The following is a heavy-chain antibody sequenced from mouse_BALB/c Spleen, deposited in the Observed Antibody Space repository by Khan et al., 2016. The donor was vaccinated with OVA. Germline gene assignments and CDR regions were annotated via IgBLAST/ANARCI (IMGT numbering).Heavy chain of an antibody. V-gene: IGHV1-18*01. D-gene: IGHD1-1*01. J-gene: IGHJ4*01. Sequence: VQLKESGPELATPGASVKMSCKASGYTFTDYYMTWVKQSQGKSLEWIGDINPDNGDTVYTQNFKGKATFTADKSSTTAYMQINSLTSDDAAVYYCGRSIKYYVGMDYWGQGTSVTVSS. CDR3: GRSIKYYVGMDY. CDR1: GYTFTDYY. CDR2: INPDNGDT.